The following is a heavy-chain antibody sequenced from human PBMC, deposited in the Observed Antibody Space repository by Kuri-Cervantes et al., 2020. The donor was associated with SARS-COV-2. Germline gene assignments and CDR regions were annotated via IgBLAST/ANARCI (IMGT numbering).Heavy chain of an antibody. Sequence: GGSLRLSCAASGFTFNTCAMHWVRQAPGKGLEWVTMISSDGRNKNYADSVKGRFTISRDNSKNTLYLQIISLRSEDTAIFYCASARVGVLDLWGQGALVTVSS. V-gene: IGHV3-30*04. CDR2: ISSDGRNK. CDR1: GFTFNTCA. D-gene: IGHD2-21*01. CDR3: ASARVGVLDL. J-gene: IGHJ5*02.